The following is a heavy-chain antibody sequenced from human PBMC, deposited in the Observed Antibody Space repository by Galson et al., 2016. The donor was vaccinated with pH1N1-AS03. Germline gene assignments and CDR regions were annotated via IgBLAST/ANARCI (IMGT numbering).Heavy chain of an antibody. V-gene: IGHV4-59*01. CDR2: IYSIGGT. CDR3: ARATAVGPPYFDY. J-gene: IGHJ4*02. D-gene: IGHD6-13*01. Sequence: SETLSLTCTVSSGSISSYSWNWIRQPPGKGLEWIGSIYSIGGTNYNPSLESRITISVETSKNQFSLKLRSVTAADTAVYYCARATAVGPPYFDYWSQGTVATVSS. CDR1: SGSISSYS.